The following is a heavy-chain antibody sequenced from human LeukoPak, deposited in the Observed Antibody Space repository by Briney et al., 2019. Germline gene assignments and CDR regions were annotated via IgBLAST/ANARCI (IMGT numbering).Heavy chain of an antibody. D-gene: IGHD3-22*01. V-gene: IGHV3-21*01. J-gene: IGHJ4*02. Sequence: GGSLRLSCVASGFTFSTYSMNWVRQAPGKGLEWVSSISSSSSYIYYADSVKGRFTISRDSAKNSLYLQMNSLRAEDTAVYYCARIVYDSSGYIDYWGQGTLVTVSS. CDR3: ARIVYDSSGYIDY. CDR1: GFTFSTYS. CDR2: ISSSSSYI.